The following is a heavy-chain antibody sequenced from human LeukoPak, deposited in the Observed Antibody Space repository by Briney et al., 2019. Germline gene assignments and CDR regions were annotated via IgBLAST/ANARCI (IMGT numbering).Heavy chain of an antibody. D-gene: IGHD5-24*01. V-gene: IGHV3-21*01. CDR1: GFTFKTYT. Sequence: GGSLRLSCAASGFTFKTYTMHWVRQAPGMGLEWVSSISSSSSYIFYADSVKGRFTISRDNAKNSLYLQMNSLRAEDTAVYYCARSRDGYNPDYWGQGTLVTVSS. J-gene: IGHJ4*02. CDR2: ISSSSSYI. CDR3: ARSRDGYNPDY.